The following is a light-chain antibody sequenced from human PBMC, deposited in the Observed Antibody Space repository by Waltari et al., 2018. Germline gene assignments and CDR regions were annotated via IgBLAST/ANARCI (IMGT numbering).Light chain of an antibody. CDR3: MQAIEIPYT. CDR2: LAS. Sequence: RLLHSNGYIYVDLYLQKPGQSPQLLFYLASNRASGFPDRFSGSGSGTDFTLKITTVEADDVGVYYCMQAIEIPYTFGRGTKLEI. V-gene: IGKV2-28*01. J-gene: IGKJ2*01. CDR1: RLLHSNGYIY.